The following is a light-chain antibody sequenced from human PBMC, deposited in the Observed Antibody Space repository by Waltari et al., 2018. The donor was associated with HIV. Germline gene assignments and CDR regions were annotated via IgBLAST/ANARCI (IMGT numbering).Light chain of an antibody. J-gene: IGLJ2*01. Sequence: QSALTQPASVSGSPEQSITITCTGSSSDVGTYKHVPWYQQHPGNAPSLIIYEVSKRPSGVSNRYSASKSGKTASLTVSGLRAEDEADYYCSSYAGSSTFVIFGGGTKLTVL. CDR3: SSYAGSSTFVI. V-gene: IGLV2-23*02. CDR2: EVS. CDR1: SSDVGTYKH.